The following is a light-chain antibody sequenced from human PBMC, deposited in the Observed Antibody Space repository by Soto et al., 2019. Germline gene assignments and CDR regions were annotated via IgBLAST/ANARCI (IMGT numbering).Light chain of an antibody. Sequence: EIVLTQSPATLSLSPGEGATLSCRSSQSVSSYLAWYQQKPGQPPKLLSYWASNRESGVPDRFSGSGSGTDFALTISSLQAEDVAVYYCQQYYSTPLTFGGGTKVDIK. J-gene: IGKJ4*01. CDR3: QQYYSTPLT. CDR1: QSVSSY. CDR2: WAS. V-gene: IGKV4-1*01.